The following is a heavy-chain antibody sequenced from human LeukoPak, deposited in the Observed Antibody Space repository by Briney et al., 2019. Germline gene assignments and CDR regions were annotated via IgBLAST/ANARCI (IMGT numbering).Heavy chain of an antibody. Sequence: SETLSLTCTVSGDSISSYYWSWIRQPPGKGLEWIGYIYISGTTNYNPSLKSRVTISADTSKNQFSLKLSSVTAADTAVYYCAGSLPAPKEFAYWGQGTLVTVSS. V-gene: IGHV4-4*09. D-gene: IGHD3-16*02. J-gene: IGHJ4*02. CDR1: GDSISSYY. CDR3: AGSLPAPKEFAY. CDR2: IYISGTT.